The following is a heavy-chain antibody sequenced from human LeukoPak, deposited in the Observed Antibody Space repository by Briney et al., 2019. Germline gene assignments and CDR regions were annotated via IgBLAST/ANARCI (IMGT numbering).Heavy chain of an antibody. D-gene: IGHD1-26*01. V-gene: IGHV4-39*01. CDR3: ARHPRFSGSYLYYYYYMDV. Sequence: SETLSLTCTVSGGSISSSSYYWGWIRQPPGKGLEWIGTIYYSGSTYYNPSLKSRVTISVDTSKNQFSLKLSSVTAADTAVYYCARHPRFSGSYLYYYYYMDVWGKGTTVTVSS. J-gene: IGHJ6*03. CDR1: GGSISSSSYY. CDR2: IYYSGST.